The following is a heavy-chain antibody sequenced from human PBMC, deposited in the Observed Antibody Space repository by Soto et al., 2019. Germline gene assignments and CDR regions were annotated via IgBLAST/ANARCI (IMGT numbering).Heavy chain of an antibody. V-gene: IGHV1-18*04. CDR2: ISTYNGNI. CDR3: ARDSQLQSYGVALPTWFDY. J-gene: IGHJ5*01. D-gene: IGHD3-16*01. CDR1: GYSFTSYG. Sequence: QVQLVQSGPDVKKPGASVKVSCKSSGYSFTSYGISWVRQAPGQGLEWMGGISTYNGNINAAQNFKGRVNMTTDASTRTVYMQLSSLRSDDTSVYYCARDSQLQSYGVALPTWFDYWGQGTLVTVSS.